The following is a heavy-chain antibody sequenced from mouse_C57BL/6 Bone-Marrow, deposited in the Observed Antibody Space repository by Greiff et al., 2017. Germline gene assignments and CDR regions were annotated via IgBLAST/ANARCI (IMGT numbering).Heavy chain of an antibody. Sequence: EVMLVESGGDLVKPGGSLKLSCAASGLTFSSYGMSWVRQTPDKRLEWVATISSGGSYTYYPDSVKGRFTISRDNAKNTLYLEMSSLKSEDTAMFYCSRRGIKVVASALDHWGQVTPFTGFS. CDR1: GLTFSSYG. V-gene: IGHV5-6*02. D-gene: IGHD1-1*01. J-gene: IGHJ4*01. CDR2: ISSGGSYT. CDR3: SRRGIKVVASALDH.